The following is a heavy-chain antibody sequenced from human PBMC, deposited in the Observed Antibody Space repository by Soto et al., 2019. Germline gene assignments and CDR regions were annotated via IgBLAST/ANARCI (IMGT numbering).Heavy chain of an antibody. D-gene: IGHD2-2*01. CDR1: GFIFSGYY. CDR3: VKDLIVVVPAAITEPSEVGINDSAY. J-gene: IGHJ4*02. V-gene: IGHV3-11*05. CDR2: ISSSTTYT. Sequence: GGSLRLSCAASGFIFSGYYMSWIRQAPGKGLEWVSYISSSTTYTNYADSVKGRFTISRDNAKNSLYLQMNSMRAEATAVYYCVKDLIVVVPAAITEPSEVGINDSAYWGRGTLALLSS.